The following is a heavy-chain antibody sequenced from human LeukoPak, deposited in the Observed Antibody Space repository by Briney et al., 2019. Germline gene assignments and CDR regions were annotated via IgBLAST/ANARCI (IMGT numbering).Heavy chain of an antibody. V-gene: IGHV1-2*02. CDR2: INPNSGGT. J-gene: IGHJ4*02. CDR3: GRGGPPAGGGRGPISDGVY. D-gene: IGHD6-25*01. Sequence: ASVKVSCKASGYTFTGYYMHWVRQAPGQGLEWMGWINPNSGGTNYAQKFQGRVTMTRDTSISTAYMELSRLRSDDTAVYYCGRGGPPAGGGRGPISDGVYWGQGTLVTVSS. CDR1: GYTFTGYY.